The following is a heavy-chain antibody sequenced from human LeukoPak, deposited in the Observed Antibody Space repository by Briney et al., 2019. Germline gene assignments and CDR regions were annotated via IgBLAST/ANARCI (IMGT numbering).Heavy chain of an antibody. CDR3: AKAHNAGLDY. CDR2: ISTNGGST. V-gene: IGHV3-64D*06. D-gene: IGHD1-1*01. Sequence: GGSLRLSCSASGFTFSSSAMHWVRQAPGKGLEDVSGISTNGGSTYYADSVKGRFTISRDNSRNTLYLQMSGLRGEDTAVYYCAKAHNAGLDYWGQGTLVTVSS. J-gene: IGHJ4*02. CDR1: GFTFSSSA.